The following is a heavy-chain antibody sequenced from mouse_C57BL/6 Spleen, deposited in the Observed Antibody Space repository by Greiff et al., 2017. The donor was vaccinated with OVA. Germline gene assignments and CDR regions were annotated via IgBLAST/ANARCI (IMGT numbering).Heavy chain of an antibody. Sequence: QVQLQQPGAELVKPGASVKLSCKASGYTFTSYWMHWVKQRPGQGLEWIGMIHPNSGSTNYNEKFKSKATLTVDKSSSTAYMQLSSLTSEDSAVYYCARGPLGRGWYCDVWGTGTTVTVSS. D-gene: IGHD4-1*01. J-gene: IGHJ1*03. CDR3: ARGPLGRGWYCDV. CDR1: GYTFTSYW. CDR2: IHPNSGST. V-gene: IGHV1-64*01.